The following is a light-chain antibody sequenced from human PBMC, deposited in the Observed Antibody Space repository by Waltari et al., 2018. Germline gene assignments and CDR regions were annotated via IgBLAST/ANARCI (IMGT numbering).Light chain of an antibody. CDR3: LLSYSGNWV. CDR2: ATT. CDR1: TGTVTSGHY. J-gene: IGLJ3*02. V-gene: IGLV7-46*01. Sequence: QAVVTQEPSLTVSPGGTVTLTCGSSTGTVTSGHYPYWFQQKPGQAPRTLIYATTTKHSWTPARFSGSLLGGKAALTLSGAQPEDEAEYFCLLSYSGNWVFGGGTKLTVL.